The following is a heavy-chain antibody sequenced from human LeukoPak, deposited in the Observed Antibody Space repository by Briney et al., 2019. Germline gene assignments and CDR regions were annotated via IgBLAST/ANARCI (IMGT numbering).Heavy chain of an antibody. Sequence: GGSLRLSCAASGFTFSSYAMSWVRQAPGKGLEWVSAISGSGGSTYYADSVKGRFTISRDNSKNTLYLQMNSLRAEDTAVYYCARDGIEGGYHHYWGQGTLVTVSS. CDR1: GFTFSSYA. V-gene: IGHV3-23*01. D-gene: IGHD3-16*02. CDR2: ISGSGGST. CDR3: ARDGIEGGYHHY. J-gene: IGHJ4*02.